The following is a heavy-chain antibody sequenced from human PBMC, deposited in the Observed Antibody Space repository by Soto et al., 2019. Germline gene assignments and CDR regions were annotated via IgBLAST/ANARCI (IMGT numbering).Heavy chain of an antibody. Sequence: EVQLVEAGGGLVQPGRSLRLSCEASGFTFDDYAMHRVRQAPGKGLEWVSGISWNSGSIGYADSVKGRFTISRDNAKNSLYLQMNSLRAEDTALYYCAKGYYDFWSGDTFYYWGQGTLVTVAS. CDR3: AKGYYDFWSGDTFYY. V-gene: IGHV3-9*01. J-gene: IGHJ4*02. CDR2: ISWNSGSI. D-gene: IGHD3-3*01. CDR1: GFTFDDYA.